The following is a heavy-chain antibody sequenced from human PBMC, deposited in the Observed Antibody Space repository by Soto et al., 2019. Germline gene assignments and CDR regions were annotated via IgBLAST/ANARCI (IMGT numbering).Heavy chain of an antibody. CDR1: GGSISSGGYY. Sequence: PSETLSLTCTVSGGSISSGGYYWSWIRQHPGKGLEWIGYIYYSGSTYYNPSLKSRVTISVDTSKNQFSLKLSSVTAADTAVYYCARFTSTFWSGYYRNYYYYYMDVWGKGTTVTVSS. CDR2: IYYSGST. J-gene: IGHJ6*03. V-gene: IGHV4-31*03. D-gene: IGHD3-3*01. CDR3: ARFTSTFWSGYYRNYYYYYMDV.